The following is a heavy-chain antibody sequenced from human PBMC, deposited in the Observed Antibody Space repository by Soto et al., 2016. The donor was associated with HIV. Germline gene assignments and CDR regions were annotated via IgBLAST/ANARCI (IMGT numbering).Heavy chain of an antibody. J-gene: IGHJ4*02. CDR3: ARLGTWLQKDLDY. CDR1: GFTFSSYW. CDR2: ISGNGRNT. D-gene: IGHD5-12*01. Sequence: EVQLVESGGGLVQPGGSLRLSCAASGFTFSSYWMHWVRQAPGKGLVWVSGISGNGRNTHFADSGRFTISRDNSRNTLFLQMNNLRAEDTAIYYCARLGTWLQKDLDYWGQGTLVTVSS. V-gene: IGHV3-74*01.